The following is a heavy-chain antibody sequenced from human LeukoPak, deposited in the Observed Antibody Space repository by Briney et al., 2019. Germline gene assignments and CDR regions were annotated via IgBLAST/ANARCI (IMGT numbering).Heavy chain of an antibody. D-gene: IGHD2-15*01. J-gene: IGHJ4*02. Sequence: GGSVTLSWAASGFTFTSYSMNWVRQAPGKGLEWVGCISTSSSYIYYADSVKGRFTISRDTAKHPPYLELNSRSAEDTAVYYCARVVCSGGSCYLMDYWGQGTMVTVSS. CDR1: GFTFTSYS. CDR3: ARVVCSGGSCYLMDY. V-gene: IGHV3-21*01. CDR2: ISTSSSYI.